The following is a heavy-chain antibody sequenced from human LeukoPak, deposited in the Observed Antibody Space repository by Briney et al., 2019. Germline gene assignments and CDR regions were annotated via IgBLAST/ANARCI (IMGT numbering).Heavy chain of an antibody. J-gene: IGHJ6*02. Sequence: GGSLRLSCEASGITFSTSDMHWVRQAPGKGLEWVSVIGTAGDTYHADSVKGRFTISRENAKNSLYLQMNSLRAGDTAVYYCARGSVRVGMDVWGPGTTVTVSS. CDR1: GITFSTSD. D-gene: IGHD6-13*01. CDR2: IGTAGDT. CDR3: ARGSVRVGMDV. V-gene: IGHV3-13*01.